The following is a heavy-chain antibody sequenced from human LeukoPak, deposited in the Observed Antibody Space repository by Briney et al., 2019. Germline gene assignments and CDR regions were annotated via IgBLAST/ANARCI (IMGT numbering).Heavy chain of an antibody. D-gene: IGHD4-23*01. CDR3: ARVFNGGNSIFDY. V-gene: IGHV4-59*01. CDR2: IYYSGRT. J-gene: IGHJ4*02. Sequence: SETLSLTCTVSGGSINSYYWSWIRQPPGKGLEWIGYIYYSGRTNYNPSLKSRVTISVDTSKNQSSLKLKSVTAADTAVYYCARVFNGGNSIFDYWGQGTLATVSS. CDR1: GGSINSYY.